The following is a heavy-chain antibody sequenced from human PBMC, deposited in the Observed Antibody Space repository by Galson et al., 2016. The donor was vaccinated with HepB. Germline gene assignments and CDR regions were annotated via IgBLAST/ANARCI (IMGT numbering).Heavy chain of an antibody. CDR1: GFTFSDYY. CDR2: ISSSSTYT. V-gene: IGHV3-11*06. D-gene: IGHD7-27*01. Sequence: SLRLSCAASGFTFSDYYMSWIRQAPGRGLEYISYISSSSTYTNYADSVKGRFTISRDNAKNSLYLQMNSLRAEDTAVYYCARGGTGERDGDWYFDLWGRGTLVTVSS. CDR3: ARGGTGERDGDWYFDL. J-gene: IGHJ2*01.